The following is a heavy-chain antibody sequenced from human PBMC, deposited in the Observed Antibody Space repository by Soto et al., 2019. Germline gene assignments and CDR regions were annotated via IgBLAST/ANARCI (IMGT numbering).Heavy chain of an antibody. CDR3: ARSNGSGSYYPNWFDP. D-gene: IGHD3-10*01. J-gene: IGHJ5*02. V-gene: IGHV4-39*01. CDR2: IYYSGST. Sequence: SETLSLTCTVSGGSISSSSYYWGWIRQPPGKGLELIGSIYYSGSTYYNPSLKSRVTISVDTSKNQFSLKLSSVTAADTAVYYCARSNGSGSYYPNWFDPWGQGTLVTVSS. CDR1: GGSISSSSYY.